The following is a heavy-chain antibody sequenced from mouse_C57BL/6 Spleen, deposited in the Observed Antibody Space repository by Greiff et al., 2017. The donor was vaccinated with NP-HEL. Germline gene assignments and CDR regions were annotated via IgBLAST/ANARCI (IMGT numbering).Heavy chain of an antibody. V-gene: IGHV3-8*01. D-gene: IGHD1-1*01. CDR3: ARYKGSSPYYYAMDY. CDR1: GYSITSDY. J-gene: IGHJ4*01. CDR2: ISYSGST. Sequence: EVHLVESGPGLAKPSQTLSLTCSVTGYSITSDYWNWIRKFPGNKLEYMGYISYSGSTYYNPSLKSRISITRDTSKNQYYLQLNSVTTEDTATYYCARYKGSSPYYYAMDYWGQGTSVTVSS.